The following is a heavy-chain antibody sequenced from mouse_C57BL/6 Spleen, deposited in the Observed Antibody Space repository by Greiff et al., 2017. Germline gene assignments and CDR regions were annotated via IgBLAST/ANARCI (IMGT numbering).Heavy chain of an antibody. CDR2: ISGGGGNT. CDR3: ARRLTGYWYFDV. V-gene: IGHV5-9*01. D-gene: IGHD4-1*01. Sequence: DVQLVESGGGLVKPGGSLKLSCAASGFTFSSYTMSWVRQTPEKRLEWVATISGGGGNTYYPDSVKGRFTISRDNAKNTLYLQMSSLRSEDTALYYCARRLTGYWYFDVWGTGTTVTVSS. J-gene: IGHJ1*03. CDR1: GFTFSSYT.